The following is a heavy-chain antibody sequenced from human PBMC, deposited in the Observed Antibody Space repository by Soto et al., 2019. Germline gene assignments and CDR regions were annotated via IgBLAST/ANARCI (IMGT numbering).Heavy chain of an antibody. V-gene: IGHV2-5*02. J-gene: IGHJ4*02. CDR2: IYWGDDK. CDR3: ARSRGGYNYGDY. CDR1: GFSLSTSGVG. Sequence: QITLKESGPTLVKPTQTLTLTCTFSGFSLSTSGVGVGWIRQPPGKALEWLAFIYWGDDKRYSPSLKSTLTITKDTAKNRVVLTMTNMDPVDTATYYCARSRGGYNYGDYWGQGTLVTVSS. D-gene: IGHD5-12*01.